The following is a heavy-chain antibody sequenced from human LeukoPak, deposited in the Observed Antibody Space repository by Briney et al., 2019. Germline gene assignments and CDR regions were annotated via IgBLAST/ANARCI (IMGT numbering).Heavy chain of an antibody. J-gene: IGHJ5*02. Sequence: ASVKVSCKASGYTFTIYDINWVRQATGQGLEWMGWMNPNSGNTGYAQKFQGRVTITRNTSISTAYMELSSLRSEDTAVYYCARGLLSFMRSDYSNYWDNWFDPWGQGTLVTVSS. CDR3: ARGLLSFMRSDYSNYWDNWFDP. D-gene: IGHD4-11*01. CDR1: GYTFTIYD. CDR2: MNPNSGNT. V-gene: IGHV1-8*03.